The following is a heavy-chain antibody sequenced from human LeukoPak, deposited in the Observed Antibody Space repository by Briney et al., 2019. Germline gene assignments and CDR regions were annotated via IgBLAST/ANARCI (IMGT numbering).Heavy chain of an antibody. CDR1: GFTFSSYW. V-gene: IGHV3-74*01. CDR2: INSDGSST. J-gene: IGHJ4*02. Sequence: GGSLRLSCAASGFTFSSYWMHWVRQAPGKGLVWVSRINSDGSSTSYADSVKGRFTISRDNSKNTLYLQANNLRAEDTAVYYCARGDHWPNGFDHWGQGTLVTVSS. CDR3: ARGDHWPNGFDH. D-gene: IGHD1-1*01.